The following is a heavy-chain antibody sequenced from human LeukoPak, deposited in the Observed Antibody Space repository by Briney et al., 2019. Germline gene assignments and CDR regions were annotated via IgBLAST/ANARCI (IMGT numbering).Heavy chain of an antibody. CDR3: ARAGDSDAFDI. V-gene: IGHV4-30-4*08. CDR1: GGSISSGDYY. J-gene: IGHJ3*02. Sequence: PSETLSLTCTVSGGSISSGDYYWSWIRRPPGKGLEWIGYIYYSGSTYYNPSLKSRVTISVDTSKNQFSLKLSSVTAADTAVYYCARAGDSDAFDIWGQGTMVTVSS. CDR2: IYYSGST. D-gene: IGHD7-27*01.